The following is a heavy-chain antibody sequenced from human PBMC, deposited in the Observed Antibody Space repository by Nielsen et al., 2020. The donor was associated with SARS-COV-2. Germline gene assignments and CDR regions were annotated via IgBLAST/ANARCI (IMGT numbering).Heavy chain of an antibody. CDR2: ISGSDST. Sequence: GGSLRLSCAVSGFIFSSCAMSWVRQAPGKGLEWVSTISGSDSTYYADPVKGRFTISRDNSKNTVYLQMNSLRADDTAGYYCARGRGKYCGGDCYLFDDWGQGTLVTVSS. CDR3: ARGRGKYCGGDCYLFDD. D-gene: IGHD2-21*02. J-gene: IGHJ4*02. CDR1: GFIFSSCA. V-gene: IGHV3-23*01.